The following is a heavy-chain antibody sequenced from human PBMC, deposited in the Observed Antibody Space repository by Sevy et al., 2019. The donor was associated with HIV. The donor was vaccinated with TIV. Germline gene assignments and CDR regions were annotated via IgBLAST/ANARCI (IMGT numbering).Heavy chain of an antibody. CDR3: GQQLESIFDY. CDR1: GGSISSSSYY. V-gene: IGHV4-39*01. J-gene: IGHJ4*02. CDR2: IYYSGST. Sequence: SETLSLTCTVSGGSISSSSYYWGWIRQPPGKGLEWIGSIYYSGSTYYNPSLKSRVTISVDTSKNQFSLKLSSVTAADTAVYYCGQQLESIFDYWRQGTLVTVSS. D-gene: IGHD6-13*01.